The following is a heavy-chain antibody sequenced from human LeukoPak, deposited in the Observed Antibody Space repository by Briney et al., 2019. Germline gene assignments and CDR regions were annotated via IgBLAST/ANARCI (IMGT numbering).Heavy chain of an antibody. CDR3: ARGRSVRGVITHYYYYYGMDV. V-gene: IGHV4-39*01. J-gene: IGHJ6*02. CDR2: IYYSGST. Sequence: SETLSLTCTVSGGSISSSSYYWGWIRQPPGKGLEWIGSIYYSGSTYYNPSLKSRVTISVDTSKNQFSLKLSSVTAADTAVYYCARGRSVRGVITHYYYYYGMDVWGQGTTVTVSS. CDR1: GGSISSSSYY. D-gene: IGHD3-10*01.